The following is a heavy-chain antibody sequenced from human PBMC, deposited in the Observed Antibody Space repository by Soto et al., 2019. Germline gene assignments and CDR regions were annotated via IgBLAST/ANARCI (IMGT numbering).Heavy chain of an antibody. D-gene: IGHD7-27*01. Sequence: EVQLVESGGGLVQPGNSLQLSCAASGFIFSDSVIHWVRQAPGTGLEWVGRIRRKVNSYATAYTASVNGRFAISRDDSRDTAYLQMNSLQVEDTALYYCTRGGSNTWRFDPWGQGNLVIVSS. CDR2: IRRKVNSYAT. J-gene: IGHJ5*02. CDR1: GFIFSDSV. V-gene: IGHV3-73*01. CDR3: TRGGSNTWRFDP.